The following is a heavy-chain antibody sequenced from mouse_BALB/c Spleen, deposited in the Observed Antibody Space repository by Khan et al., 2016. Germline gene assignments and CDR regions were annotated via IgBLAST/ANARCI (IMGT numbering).Heavy chain of an antibody. J-gene: IGHJ3*01. CDR1: GYSITSGYY. D-gene: IGHD4-1*01. CDR2: ISYDGSN. CDR3: TRDEITGTFAY. V-gene: IGHV3-6*02. Sequence: EVQLQESGPGLVKPSQSLSLTCSVTGYSITSGYYWNWIRQFPGNKLEWMGCISYDGSNTYNPSLRNRISITRDTSKNQFFLTLNSVTTEDTASYYCTRDEITGTFAYWGQGTLVTVSA.